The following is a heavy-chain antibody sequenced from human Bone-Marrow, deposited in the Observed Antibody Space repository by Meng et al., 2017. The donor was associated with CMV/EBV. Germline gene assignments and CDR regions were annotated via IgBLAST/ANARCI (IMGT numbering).Heavy chain of an antibody. CDR2: IYYSGST. CDR1: GGSISSCSYY. J-gene: IGHJ6*02. CDR3: ARIVGATLYYYYGMDV. D-gene: IGHD1-26*01. Sequence: SETLSLTCTVSGGSISSCSYYWGWIRQPPGKGLEWIGSIYYSGSTYYNPSLKSRVTISVDTSKNQFSLKLSSVTAADTAVYYCARIVGATLYYYYGMDVWGQGTTVTVSS. V-gene: IGHV4-39*07.